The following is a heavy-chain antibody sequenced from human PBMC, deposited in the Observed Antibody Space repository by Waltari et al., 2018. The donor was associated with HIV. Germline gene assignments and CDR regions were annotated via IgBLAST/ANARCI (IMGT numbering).Heavy chain of an antibody. CDR3: ARDLGYDYVWGSYRYLGY. D-gene: IGHD3-16*02. CDR2: ISSSSSYI. V-gene: IGHV3-21*01. J-gene: IGHJ4*02. Sequence: EVQLVESGGGLVKPGGSLRLSCAASGFTFSSYSMNWVRQAPGKGLEWVSSISSSSSYIYYADSVKGRFTISRDNAKNSLYLQMNSLRAEDTAVYYCARDLGYDYVWGSYRYLGYWGQGTLVTVSS. CDR1: GFTFSSYS.